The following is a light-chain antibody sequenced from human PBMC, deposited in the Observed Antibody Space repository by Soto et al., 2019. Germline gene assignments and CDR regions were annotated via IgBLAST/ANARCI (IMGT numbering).Light chain of an antibody. CDR1: QSVSSY. CDR2: DAS. V-gene: IGKV3-11*01. Sequence: EIVMTQSPATLSLSPGERATLSCRASQSVSSYLAWYQQKPGQAPRLLLYDASNRATGIPARFSGSGSATAFTLTISSLEPEDFAVYYCQQRSNWRELTFGGGTKVDIK. CDR3: QQRSNWRELT. J-gene: IGKJ4*01.